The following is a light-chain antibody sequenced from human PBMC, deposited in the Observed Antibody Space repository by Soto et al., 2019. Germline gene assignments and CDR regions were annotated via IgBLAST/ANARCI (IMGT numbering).Light chain of an antibody. J-gene: IGKJ1*01. CDR2: DSS. CDR3: QQSYSTPGT. Sequence: DIQLTQSPSSLSSSVLERITITCRASQSISTYLNWYQQKPGEAPTLLVYDSSTLQSGVPSRFSGSGFGAEFTLTVSSLQPEDFATYYCQQSYSTPGTFGQGTKVDI. V-gene: IGKV1-39*01. CDR1: QSISTY.